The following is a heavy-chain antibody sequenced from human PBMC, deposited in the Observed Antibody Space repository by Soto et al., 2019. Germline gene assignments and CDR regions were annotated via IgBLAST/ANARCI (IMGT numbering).Heavy chain of an antibody. CDR3: AKDWGSSGWYNWFDP. CDR2: ISHDGGAT. D-gene: IGHD6-13*01. V-gene: IGHV3-30*18. Sequence: QVQLVESGGGVVQSGRSLRLSCAASGFTFSTSGMHWIRQAPGKGLSWVAMISHDGGATYYVDSVKGRFTISRDTDKNTLHLHMDSMRPEDTATYYCAKDWGSSGWYNWFDPWGQGTLVTVSS. J-gene: IGHJ5*02. CDR1: GFTFSTSG.